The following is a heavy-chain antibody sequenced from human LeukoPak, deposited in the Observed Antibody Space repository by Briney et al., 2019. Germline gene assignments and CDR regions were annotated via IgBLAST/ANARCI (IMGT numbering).Heavy chain of an antibody. Sequence: GGSLRLSCAASGLTFSSYWMSWVRQAPGKGLEWVASIKQDGSEKHYVDSVKGRFTISRDNAKNSLYLQMNSLRAEDTAVYYCARPYSSGWDPIDYWGQGTLVTVSA. CDR1: GLTFSSYW. D-gene: IGHD6-19*01. CDR3: ARPYSSGWDPIDY. J-gene: IGHJ4*02. V-gene: IGHV3-7*01. CDR2: IKQDGSEK.